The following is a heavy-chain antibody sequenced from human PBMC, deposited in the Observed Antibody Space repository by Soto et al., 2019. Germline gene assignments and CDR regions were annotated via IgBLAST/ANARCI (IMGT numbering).Heavy chain of an antibody. D-gene: IGHD5-18*01. Sequence: SSETLSLTCTVSGGSSSSGDYYWSWIRQPPGKGLEWIGYIYYSGSTYYNPSLKSRVTISVDTSKNQFSLKLSSVTAADTAVYYCARWIQLWSPIGRHYRYGDVWGQGTTVTVSS. CDR2: IYYSGST. V-gene: IGHV4-30-4*01. J-gene: IGHJ6*02. CDR1: GGSSSSGDYY. CDR3: ARWIQLWSPIGRHYRYGDV.